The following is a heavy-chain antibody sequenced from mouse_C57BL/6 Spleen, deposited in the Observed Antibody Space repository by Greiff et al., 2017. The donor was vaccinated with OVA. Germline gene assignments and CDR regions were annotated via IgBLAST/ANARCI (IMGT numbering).Heavy chain of an antibody. V-gene: IGHV14-4*01. CDR1: GFNIKDDY. J-gene: IGHJ2*01. D-gene: IGHD2-5*01. CDR2: IDPENGDT. CDR3: THSNLDY. Sequence: VQLQQSGAELVRPGASVKLSCTASGFNIKDDYMHWVKQRPEQGLEWIGWIDPENGDTEYASKFQGKATITADTSSNTAYLQLSSLTSEDTAVYYCTHSNLDYWGQGTTLTVSS.